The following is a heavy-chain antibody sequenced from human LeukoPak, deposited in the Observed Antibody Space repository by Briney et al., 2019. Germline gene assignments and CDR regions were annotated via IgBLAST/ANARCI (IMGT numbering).Heavy chain of an antibody. D-gene: IGHD5-12*01. Sequence: SETLSLTCTVSGGSISSYYWSWIRQPAGKGVEWIGRIYTSGSTNYNPSLKSRVTMSVDTSKNQFSLKLSSVTAADTAVYYCASGVVATIGSGYYYYGMDVWGQGTTVTVSS. CDR1: GGSISSYY. V-gene: IGHV4-4*07. CDR2: IYTSGST. CDR3: ASGVVATIGSGYYYYGMDV. J-gene: IGHJ6*02.